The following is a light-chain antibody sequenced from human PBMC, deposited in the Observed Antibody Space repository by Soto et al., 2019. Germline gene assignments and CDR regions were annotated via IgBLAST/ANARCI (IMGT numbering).Light chain of an antibody. CDR2: AAS. CDR1: QSISSY. J-gene: IGKJ4*01. CDR3: QQSYSTPVT. Sequence: DIRMTQSPSSLSASVGDRVTITCRASQSISSYLNWYQQKPGKAPKLLIYAASSLQSGVPSRFSGSGSGTDFNLTISSLQPEDFATYYCQQSYSTPVTFGGGTKVDIK. V-gene: IGKV1-39*01.